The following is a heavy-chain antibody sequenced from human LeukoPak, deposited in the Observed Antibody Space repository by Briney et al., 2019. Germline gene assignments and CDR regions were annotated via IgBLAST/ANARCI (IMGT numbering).Heavy chain of an antibody. Sequence: GESLKISCKGSGYSFSSYWIGWVRQMPGKGLEWVGIIYPGDSDTRYSPSFQGQVTNSADKSISTAYLQWSSLKASDTAMYYCARQDGDYLGYYFDYWDQGTLVTVSS. CDR2: IYPGDSDT. J-gene: IGHJ4*02. CDR3: ARQDGDYLGYYFDY. V-gene: IGHV5-51*01. D-gene: IGHD4-17*01. CDR1: GYSFSSYW.